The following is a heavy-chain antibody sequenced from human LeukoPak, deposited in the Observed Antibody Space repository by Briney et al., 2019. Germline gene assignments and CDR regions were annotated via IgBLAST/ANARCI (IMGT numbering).Heavy chain of an antibody. CDR3: TRLSHVAGATKVSWFDP. J-gene: IGHJ5*02. V-gene: IGHV4-38-2*02. D-gene: IGHD1-26*01. Sequence: SETLSLTCSVSAYSNSDGFLWGWIRQPPGKGLEWIASIYHSGTTYYNPSLRSRVTASVDTSKNQFSLRLSSATAADTAVYYCTRLSHVAGATKVSWFDPWGQGTLVTVSS. CDR1: AYSNSDGFL. CDR2: IYHSGTT.